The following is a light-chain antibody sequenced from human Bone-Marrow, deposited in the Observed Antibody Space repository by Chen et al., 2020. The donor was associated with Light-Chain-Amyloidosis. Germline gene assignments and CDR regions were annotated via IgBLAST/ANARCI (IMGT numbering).Light chain of an antibody. J-gene: IGKJ2*01. CDR2: DGS. Sequence: EIVLTQSPATLSLSPGERVTLSCRASQSVSNNLAWYQQKPGQAPRLLISDGSSRATGIPARFSGGGSGTDFTLTISSLEPEDFAVYYCQRRSNWPPMSTFGQGTQLAIK. V-gene: IGKV3-11*01. CDR3: QRRSNWPPMST. CDR1: QSVSNN.